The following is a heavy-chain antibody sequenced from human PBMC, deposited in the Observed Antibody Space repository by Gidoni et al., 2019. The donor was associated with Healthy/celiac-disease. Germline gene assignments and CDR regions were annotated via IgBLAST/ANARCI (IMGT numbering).Heavy chain of an antibody. CDR3: AKKNIVVVVAATLLLIDY. CDR1: GFTFRSYA. CDR2: ISGSGGST. Sequence: EVQLLESGGGLVQPGGSLRLSCAASGFTFRSYAMSWVRQAPGKGREWVSAISGSGGSTYYADSVKGRFTISRDNTKNTLYLQMNSLRAEDTAVYYCAKKNIVVVVAATLLLIDYWGQGTLVTVSS. V-gene: IGHV3-23*01. J-gene: IGHJ4*02. D-gene: IGHD2-15*01.